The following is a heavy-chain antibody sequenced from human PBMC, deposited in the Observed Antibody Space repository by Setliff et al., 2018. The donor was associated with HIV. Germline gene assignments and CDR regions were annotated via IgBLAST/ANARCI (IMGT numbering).Heavy chain of an antibody. CDR2: ISSSSSYI. Sequence: GGSLRLSCAASGFTFSSYSMNWVRQAPGKGLEWVSSISSSSSYIYYADSVKGRFTISRDNAKNSLYLQMNSLRAEDTAVYYCARSNCGGDCDAFDIWGQGTMVTVS. D-gene: IGHD2-21*02. J-gene: IGHJ3*02. CDR1: GFTFSSYS. V-gene: IGHV3-21*01. CDR3: ARSNCGGDCDAFDI.